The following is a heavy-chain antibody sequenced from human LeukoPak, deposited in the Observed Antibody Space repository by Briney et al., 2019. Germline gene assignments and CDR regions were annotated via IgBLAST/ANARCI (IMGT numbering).Heavy chain of an antibody. Sequence: GGSLRLSCAASGFTFTTYWMSWVRQAPGKGLEWVANMKPDGSEIFYVDSVKGRFTISRDNAMNTLYLQMNSLRAEDTAVYYCARDPGSSWGPDAFDIWGQGTMVTVSS. CDR3: ARDPGSSWGPDAFDI. J-gene: IGHJ3*02. CDR1: GFTFTTYW. CDR2: MKPDGSEI. V-gene: IGHV3-7*01. D-gene: IGHD6-13*01.